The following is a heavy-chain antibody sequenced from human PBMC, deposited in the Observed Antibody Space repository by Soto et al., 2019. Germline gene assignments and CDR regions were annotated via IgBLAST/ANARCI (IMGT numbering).Heavy chain of an antibody. D-gene: IGHD2-15*01. V-gene: IGHV1-69*12. Sequence: QVQLVQSGAEVKKPGSSVKVSCKASGGTFSSYPISWVRQAPGQGLEWMGGIIPMFGTTNYAQKFQGRVTITADESTSTAYMELSSLRSEDRAVYYCARVVTVVKSFHYWYFDLWGRGTLVTVSS. CDR1: GGTFSSYP. CDR3: ARVVTVVKSFHYWYFDL. J-gene: IGHJ2*01. CDR2: IIPMFGTT.